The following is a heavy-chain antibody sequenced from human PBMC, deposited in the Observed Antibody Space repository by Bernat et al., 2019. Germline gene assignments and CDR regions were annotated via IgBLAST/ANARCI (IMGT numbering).Heavy chain of an antibody. CDR2: IYYSGST. CDR3: ARPGGYYDILTGYYGGWFDP. V-gene: IGHV4-39*01. D-gene: IGHD3-9*01. J-gene: IGHJ5*02. CDR1: GGSISSSSYY. Sequence: QLQLQESGPGLVKPSETLSPTCTVSGGSISSSSYYWGWIRQPPGKGLEWIGSIYYSGSTYYNPSLKSRVTIYVDTSKNQFSLKLSSVAAADTAVYCCARPGGYYDILTGYYGGWFDPWGQGTLVTVSS.